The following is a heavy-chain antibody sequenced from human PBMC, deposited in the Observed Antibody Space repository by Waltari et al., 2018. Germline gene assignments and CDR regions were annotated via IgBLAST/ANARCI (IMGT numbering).Heavy chain of an antibody. Sequence: QLQLQESGPGLVKPSETLSLTCTVSGGSISSSSYYWGWIRQPPGKGLEWIGSIYYSGSTDYNPSLKSRVTISVDTSKNQFSLKLSSVTAADTAVYYCARSGVVVIAIRGYFDYWGQGTLVIVSS. D-gene: IGHD2-21*01. CDR3: ARSGVVVIAIRGYFDY. CDR2: IYYSGST. J-gene: IGHJ4*02. CDR1: GGSISSSSYY. V-gene: IGHV4-39*07.